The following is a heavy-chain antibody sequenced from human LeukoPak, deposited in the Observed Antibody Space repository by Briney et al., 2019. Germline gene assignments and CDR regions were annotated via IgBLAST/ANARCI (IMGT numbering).Heavy chain of an antibody. V-gene: IGHV3-53*01. CDR2: IHTDGST. CDR1: GFTVRSNY. Sequence: GGSLRLSCAASGFTVRSNYMTWVRQAPGKGLEWVSIIHTDGSTFYADSVKGRFTISRDNSKNTADLQINSLRAGDTAVYYCARVRSTMVRGSNSFYYMDVWGKGTTVTVSS. D-gene: IGHD3-10*01. J-gene: IGHJ6*03. CDR3: ARVRSTMVRGSNSFYYMDV.